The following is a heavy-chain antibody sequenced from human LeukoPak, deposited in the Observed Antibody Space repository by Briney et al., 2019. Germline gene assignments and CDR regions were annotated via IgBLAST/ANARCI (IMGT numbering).Heavy chain of an antibody. Sequence: PSETLSLTCTVSGGSISSYYWSWIRQPPGKGLEWIGYIYYSGSTNYNPSLKSRVTISVDTSKNQFSLKLSSVTAADTAVYYCASLHYCDSSGYLNWFDPWGQGALVTVSS. CDR1: GGSISSYY. CDR3: ASLHYCDSSGYLNWFDP. CDR2: IYYSGST. V-gene: IGHV4-59*01. J-gene: IGHJ5*02. D-gene: IGHD3-22*01.